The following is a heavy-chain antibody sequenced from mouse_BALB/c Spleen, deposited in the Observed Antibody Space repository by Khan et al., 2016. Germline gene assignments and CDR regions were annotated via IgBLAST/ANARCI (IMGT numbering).Heavy chain of an antibody. Sequence: QVRLQQSGAELAKPGASVKMSCKASGYTFTSYWMHWVKQRPGQGLEWIGYINPSTGYTEYNQKFKDKATLTADKSSSTAYMQLSSLTSEDSAVXYCARRGNAGYFDYWGQGTTLTVSS. CDR1: GYTFTSYW. CDR3: ARRGNAGYFDY. CDR2: INPSTGYT. V-gene: IGHV1-7*01. J-gene: IGHJ2*01.